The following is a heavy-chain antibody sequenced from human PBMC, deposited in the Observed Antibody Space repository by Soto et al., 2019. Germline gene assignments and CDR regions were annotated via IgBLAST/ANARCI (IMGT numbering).Heavy chain of an antibody. J-gene: IGHJ4*02. V-gene: IGHV5-51*01. CDR1: GYRFTSYW. D-gene: IGHD3-22*01. CDR2: IYPGDSDT. CDR3: ARHRSREYYDRFDY. Sequence: GASLKISCKGSGYRFTSYWIGWVRQMPGKGLEWMGIIYPGDSDTRYSPSFQGQVTISANKSISTAYLQWSSLKASDTAMYYCARHRSREYYDRFDYWGQGTLVTVSP.